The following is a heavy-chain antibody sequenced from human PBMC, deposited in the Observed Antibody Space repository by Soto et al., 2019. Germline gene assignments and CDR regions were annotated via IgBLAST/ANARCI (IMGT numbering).Heavy chain of an antibody. CDR3: ARTAAAGKYYYGVDV. V-gene: IGHV5-51*01. CDR2: IYPGDSDT. D-gene: IGHD6-13*01. Sequence: EVQLVQSGAEVKKPGESRKISCKGSGYSFTSYWIGWVRQMPGKGLEWMGIIYPGDSDTRYSPSFQGQVTISADKSISTAYLQWSSLKASDTAMYYCARTAAAGKYYYGVDVWGQGTTVTVS. CDR1: GYSFTSYW. J-gene: IGHJ6*02.